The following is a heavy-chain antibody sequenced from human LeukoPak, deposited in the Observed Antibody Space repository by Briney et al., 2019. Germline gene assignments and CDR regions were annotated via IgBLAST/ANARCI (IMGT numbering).Heavy chain of an antibody. CDR3: ARGDYYDSSGLLTD. CDR2: INPNSGGT. V-gene: IGHV1-2*02. D-gene: IGHD3-22*01. J-gene: IGHJ4*02. Sequence: ASVTVSCKASGYTFTGYYMHWVRQAPGQGLGWMGWINPNSGGTNYAQKFQGRVTMTRDTSISTAYMELSRLRSDDTAVYYCARGDYYDSSGLLTDWGQGTLVTVSS. CDR1: GYTFTGYY.